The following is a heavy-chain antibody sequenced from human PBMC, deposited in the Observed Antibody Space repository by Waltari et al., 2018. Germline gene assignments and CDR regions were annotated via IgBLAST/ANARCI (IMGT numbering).Heavy chain of an antibody. CDR1: GGSFSGYY. J-gene: IGHJ6*02. V-gene: IGHV4-34*01. D-gene: IGHD3-3*01. Sequence: QVQLQQWGAGLLKPSETLSLTCAVYGGSFSGYYWSGIRQPPGKGREWIGEINHSGGTNYHPSLKSRVTIAVDTSKNRVSLELSSVTAADTAVYSCARLLEWFPSRPYGMDVWGQGTTVTVSS. CDR2: INHSGGT. CDR3: ARLLEWFPSRPYGMDV.